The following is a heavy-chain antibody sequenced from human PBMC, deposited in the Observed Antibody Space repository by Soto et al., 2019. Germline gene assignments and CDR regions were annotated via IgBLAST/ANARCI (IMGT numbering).Heavy chain of an antibody. CDR1: GFTFSSYA. V-gene: IGHV3-23*01. CDR3: AKGPEGHCSGGSCYFDY. J-gene: IGHJ4*02. CDR2: ISGSGGST. D-gene: IGHD2-15*01. Sequence: EVQLLESGGGLVQPGGSLRLSCAASGFTFSSYAMSWVRQAPGKGLEWVSAISGSGGSTYYADSVKGRFTISRDNSKNTRYLQMNSLRAEDTAVYYCAKGPEGHCSGGSCYFDYWGQGTLVTVSS.